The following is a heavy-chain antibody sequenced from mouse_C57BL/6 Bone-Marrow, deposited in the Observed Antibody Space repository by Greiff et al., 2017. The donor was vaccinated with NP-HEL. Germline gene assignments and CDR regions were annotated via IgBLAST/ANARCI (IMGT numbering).Heavy chain of an antibody. CDR1: GFTFSSYA. CDR3: APITTVVAPVV. D-gene: IGHD1-1*01. CDR2: ISDGGSYT. V-gene: IGHV5-4*03. Sequence: EVKLMESGGGLVKPGGSLKLSCAASGFTFSSYAMSWVRQTPEKRLEWVATISDGGSYTYYPDNVKGRCTISRDKAKNNLYLQMSHLKSEDTAMYYCAPITTVVAPVVWGTGTTVTVSS. J-gene: IGHJ1*03.